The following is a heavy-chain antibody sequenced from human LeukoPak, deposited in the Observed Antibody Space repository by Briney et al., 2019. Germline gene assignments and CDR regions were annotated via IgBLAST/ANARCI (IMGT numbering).Heavy chain of an antibody. D-gene: IGHD6-19*01. V-gene: IGHV4-4*07. CDR1: GGSISSYY. CDR3: ASDPEYSSGDGVDY. Sequence: IPSETLSLTCTVSGGSISSYYWSWIRQPAGKGLEWIGRIYTSGSTNYNPSLKSRVTMSVDTSKNQFSLKLSSVTAADTAVYYCASDPEYSSGDGVDYWGQGTLVTVSS. CDR2: IYTSGST. J-gene: IGHJ4*02.